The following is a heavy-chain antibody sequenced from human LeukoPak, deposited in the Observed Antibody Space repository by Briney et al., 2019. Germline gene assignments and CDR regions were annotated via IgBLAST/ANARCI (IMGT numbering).Heavy chain of an antibody. CDR3: AKGKNTGSYLSHVDY. J-gene: IGHJ4*02. CDR1: GFTFSSYS. CDR2: ISSSSSTI. D-gene: IGHD3-10*01. Sequence: PGGSLRLSCAASGFTFSSYSMNWVRQAPGKGLEWVSYISSSSSTIYYADSVKGRFTISRDNSKNSLYLQMNSLRTEDTALYYCAKGKNTGSYLSHVDYWGQGTLVTVSS. V-gene: IGHV3-48*04.